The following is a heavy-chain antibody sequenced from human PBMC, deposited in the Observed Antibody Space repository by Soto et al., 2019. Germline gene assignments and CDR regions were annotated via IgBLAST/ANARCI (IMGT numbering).Heavy chain of an antibody. CDR2: ISSSGSTI. J-gene: IGHJ4*02. CDR3: ASSGSYYSSFDY. CDR1: GFTFSSYE. V-gene: IGHV3-48*03. Sequence: EVQLVESGGGLVQPGGSLRLSCAASGFTFSSYEMNWVRQAPGKGLEWVSYISSSGSTIYYADSVKGRFTISRDNAKNSLYLQTNSLRAEDTAVYYCASSGSYYSSFDYWGQGTLVTVSS. D-gene: IGHD1-26*01.